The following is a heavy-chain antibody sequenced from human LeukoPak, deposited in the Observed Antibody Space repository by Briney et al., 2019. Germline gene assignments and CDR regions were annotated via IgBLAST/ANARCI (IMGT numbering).Heavy chain of an antibody. Sequence: GGSLRLSCAASGFTFSSYSMNWVRQAPGKGLEWVSYISSSSSTIYYADSVKGRFTISRDNAKNSLYLQMNSLRAEDTAVYYCARDSPPPSSDPWYFDLWGRGTLVTVSS. CDR3: ARDSPPPSSDPWYFDL. CDR1: GFTFSSYS. V-gene: IGHV3-48*01. J-gene: IGHJ2*01. D-gene: IGHD2-15*01. CDR2: ISSSSSTI.